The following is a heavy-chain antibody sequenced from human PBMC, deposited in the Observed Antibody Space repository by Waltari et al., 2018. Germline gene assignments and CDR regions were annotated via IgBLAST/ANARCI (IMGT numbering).Heavy chain of an antibody. Sequence: EVQLVESGGGLVQPGGSLRLSCVASGFTFSDHWMHWFRQDPGNGLVWVSGINADGTRISYADSVRGRFTVSRDNAKSTLYLQMNSLRAEDTALYYCASLYCGRDCYPRWGQGTLVTVSS. V-gene: IGHV3-74*03. J-gene: IGHJ4*02. CDR1: GFTFSDHW. CDR2: INADGTRI. D-gene: IGHD2-21*01. CDR3: ASLYCGRDCYPR.